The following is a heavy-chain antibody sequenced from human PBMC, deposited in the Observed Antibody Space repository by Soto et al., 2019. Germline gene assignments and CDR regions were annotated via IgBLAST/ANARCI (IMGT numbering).Heavy chain of an antibody. V-gene: IGHV3-48*01. CDR2: ISSSSSTI. CDR1: GFTFSSYS. CDR3: ARATLYSSSWYTQPGYFQH. J-gene: IGHJ1*01. D-gene: IGHD6-13*01. Sequence: PGGSLRLSCAASGFTFSSYSMNWVRQAPGKGLEWVSYISSSSSTIYYADSVKGRFTISRDNAKNSLYLQMNSLRAEDTAVYYCARATLYSSSWYTQPGYFQHWGQGTLVTVSS.